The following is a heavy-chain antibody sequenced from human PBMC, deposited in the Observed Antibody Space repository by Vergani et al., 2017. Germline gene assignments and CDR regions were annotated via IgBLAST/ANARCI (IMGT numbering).Heavy chain of an antibody. CDR1: GGSISSSSYY. CDR3: ARIGNRGMPYCSSTSCPDP. Sequence: QLQLQESGPGLVKPSETLSLTCTVSGGSISSSSYYWSWIRQPPGKGLEWIGYIYYSGSTNYNPSLKSRVTISVDTSKNQFSLKLSSVTAADTAVYYCARIGNRGMPYCSSTSCPDPWGQGTLVTVSS. V-gene: IGHV4-61*01. D-gene: IGHD2-2*01. J-gene: IGHJ5*02. CDR2: IYYSGST.